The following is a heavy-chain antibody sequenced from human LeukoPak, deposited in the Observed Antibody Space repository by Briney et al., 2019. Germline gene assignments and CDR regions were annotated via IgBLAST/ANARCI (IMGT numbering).Heavy chain of an antibody. CDR1: GFTFSSYA. CDR3: AKPPAPEGAFDI. V-gene: IGHV3-23*01. Sequence: GRSLRLSCAASGFTFSSYAMHWVRQAPGKGLEWVSAISGSGGSTYYADSVKGRFTISRDNSKNTLYLQMNSLRAEDTAVYYCAKPPAPEGAFDIWGQGTTVTISS. CDR2: ISGSGGST. J-gene: IGHJ3*02.